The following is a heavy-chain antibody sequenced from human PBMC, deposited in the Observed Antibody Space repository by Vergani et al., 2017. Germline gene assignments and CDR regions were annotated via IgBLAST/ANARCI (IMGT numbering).Heavy chain of an antibody. D-gene: IGHD3-10*01. CDR1: GFSLSNARMG. CDR2: IFSNDEK. Sequence: QVTLKESGPVLVKPTETLTLTCTVSGFSLSNARMGVSWIRQPPGKALEWLAHIFSNDEKSYSTSLKSRLTISKDTSKSHVVLTMTNMDPVDPATYYGARVPELYYYYGMDVWGQGTTVTVSS. CDR3: ARVPELYYYYGMDV. J-gene: IGHJ6*02. V-gene: IGHV2-26*01.